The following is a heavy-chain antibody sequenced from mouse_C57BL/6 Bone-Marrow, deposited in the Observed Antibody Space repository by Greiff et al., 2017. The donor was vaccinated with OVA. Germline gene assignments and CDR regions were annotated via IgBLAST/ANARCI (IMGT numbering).Heavy chain of an antibody. CDR3: TSYYSSICCYFDV. V-gene: IGHV14-4*01. CDR2: IDPENGDT. J-gene: IGHJ1*03. D-gene: IGHD2-5*01. CDR1: GFNIKDDY. Sequence: EVQLVESGAELVRPGASVKLSCTASGFNIKDDYMHWVKQRPEQGLEWIGWIDPENGDTEYASKFQGKATITADTSSNTAYLQLSSLTSEDTAVYYCTSYYSSICCYFDVWGTGTTVTVSS.